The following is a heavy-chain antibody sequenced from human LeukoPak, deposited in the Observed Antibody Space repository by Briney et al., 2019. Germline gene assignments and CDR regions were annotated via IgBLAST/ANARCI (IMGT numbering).Heavy chain of an antibody. Sequence: SETLSLTCTVSGGSISSGDYYWSWIRQPPGKGLEWIGYIYYSGSTYYNPSLKSRVTISVDTSKNQFSLKLSSVTAADTAVYYCARASSNYGGNREYYFEYWGQGTLVTVSS. CDR3: ARASSNYGGNREYYFEY. CDR1: GGSISSGDYY. D-gene: IGHD4-23*01. J-gene: IGHJ4*02. V-gene: IGHV4-30-4*08. CDR2: IYYSGST.